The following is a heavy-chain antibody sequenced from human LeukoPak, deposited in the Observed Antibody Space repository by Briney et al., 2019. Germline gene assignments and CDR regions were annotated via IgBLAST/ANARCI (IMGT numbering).Heavy chain of an antibody. V-gene: IGHV3-74*01. J-gene: IGHJ4*02. CDR2: INPDGSIA. CDR3: AKDLDGYNLYYFDY. Sequence: GGSLRLSCVGSGFTLSIYWMYWIRQSPGKGLLWVARINPDGSIADYTDSVKGRFTISRDNVKNTLYLQMNSLRAEDTALYYCAKDLDGYNLYYFDYWGQGTLVTVSS. D-gene: IGHD5-24*01. CDR1: GFTLSIYW.